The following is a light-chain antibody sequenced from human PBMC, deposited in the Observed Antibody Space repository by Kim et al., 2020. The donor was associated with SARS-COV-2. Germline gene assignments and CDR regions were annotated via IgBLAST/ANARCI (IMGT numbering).Light chain of an antibody. V-gene: IGKV1-16*02. CDR3: QQYSTYPLT. J-gene: IGKJ5*01. CDR2: AAS. CDR1: QGLNIF. Sequence: ASLGDRITISFLASQGLNIFLACFQQKPGKAPKSLIYAASSLQSGVPSKFGGSGSVTDFTLTIIDLQPEDFATYYCQQYSTYPLTFGQGTRLGIK.